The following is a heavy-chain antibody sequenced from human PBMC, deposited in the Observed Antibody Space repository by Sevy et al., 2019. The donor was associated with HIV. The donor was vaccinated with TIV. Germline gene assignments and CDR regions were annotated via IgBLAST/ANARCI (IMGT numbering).Heavy chain of an antibody. V-gene: IGHV3-53*01. CDR3: AGRRDYGDPRGYGMDV. J-gene: IGHJ6*02. Sequence: GGSLRLSCAASGFTVSNNYMSWVRQAPGKGLEWVSVIYSGGSTYYADSVKGRFTISRDSSKNTLYLQMNSLRAEDTAVYYCAGRRDYGDPRGYGMDVWGQGTTVTVSS. D-gene: IGHD4-17*01. CDR1: GFTVSNNY. CDR2: IYSGGST.